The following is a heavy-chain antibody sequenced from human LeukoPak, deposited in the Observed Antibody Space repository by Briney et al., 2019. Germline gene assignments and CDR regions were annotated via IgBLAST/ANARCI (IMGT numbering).Heavy chain of an antibody. J-gene: IGHJ6*02. CDR1: GFTFDDYA. CDR2: ISWNSGSI. CDR3: AKEDSSGWYANYYYGMDV. V-gene: IGHV3-9*01. D-gene: IGHD6-19*01. Sequence: GGSLRLSCAASGFTFDDYAMHWVRQAPGRGLEWVSGISWNSGSIGYADSVKGRFTISRDNAKNSLYLQMNSLRAEDTALYYCAKEDSSGWYANYYYGMDVWGQGTTVTVSS.